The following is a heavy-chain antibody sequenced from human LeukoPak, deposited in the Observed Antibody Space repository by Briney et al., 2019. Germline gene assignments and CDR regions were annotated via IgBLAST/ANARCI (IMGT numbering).Heavy chain of an antibody. J-gene: IGHJ5*02. CDR2: ISSSSSYI. CDR3: ARTLPIYYGSGTYYNNWFDP. Sequence: GGSLRLSCAASGFTFSSYEMNWVRQAPGKGLEWVSCISSSSSYIYYADSVKGRFTISRDNAKNSLYLQMNSLRAEDTAVYYCARTLPIYYGSGTYYNNWFDPWGQGTLVTVSS. CDR1: GFTFSSYE. V-gene: IGHV3-21*01. D-gene: IGHD3-10*01.